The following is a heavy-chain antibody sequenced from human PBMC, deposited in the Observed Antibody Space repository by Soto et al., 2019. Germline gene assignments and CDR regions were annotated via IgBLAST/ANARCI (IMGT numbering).Heavy chain of an antibody. CDR1: GGSFSGYY. V-gene: IGHV4-34*01. CDR3: ARGQVCSNGSCHSQY. Sequence: PSETLSLTCAVYGGSFSGYYWNWIRQPPGKGLEWSGQINYSGSTNYNPSLKSRVTISVDTSRNQFSLRLSSVTAADMAVYYCARGQVCSNGSCHSQYWGQGSLVTVSS. D-gene: IGHD2-15*01. CDR2: INYSGST. J-gene: IGHJ4*02.